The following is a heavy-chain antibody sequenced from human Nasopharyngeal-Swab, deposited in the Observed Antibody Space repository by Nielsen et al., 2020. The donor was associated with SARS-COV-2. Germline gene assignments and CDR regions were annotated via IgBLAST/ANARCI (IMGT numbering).Heavy chain of an antibody. V-gene: IGHV1-18*01. Sequence: ASVKVSCKASGYTFTSYGITWVRQAPGQGLEWMGWISIYNGHTKYAQKFQGRVTMTRDTSTSTVYMELSSLRSEDTAVYYCAREIVGADQQNNWFDPWGQGTLVTVSS. CDR1: GYTFTSYG. CDR2: ISIYNGHT. J-gene: IGHJ5*02. CDR3: AREIVGADQQNNWFDP. D-gene: IGHD1-26*01.